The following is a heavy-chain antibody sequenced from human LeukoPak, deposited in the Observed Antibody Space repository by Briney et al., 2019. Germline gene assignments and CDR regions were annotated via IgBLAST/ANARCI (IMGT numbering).Heavy chain of an antibody. CDR1: GYTFTGYY. CDR2: INPNTGDT. Sequence: ASVKVSCKASGYTFTGYYIHWVRQAPGQGLEWMGWINPNTGDTNFAQKFQGRVAMTRDTSLSTAYMDLSRLTSDDTAVYYCARDWPGISLHFDLWGRGTLITVSS. CDR3: ARDWPGISLHFDL. D-gene: IGHD2-15*01. V-gene: IGHV1-2*02. J-gene: IGHJ2*01.